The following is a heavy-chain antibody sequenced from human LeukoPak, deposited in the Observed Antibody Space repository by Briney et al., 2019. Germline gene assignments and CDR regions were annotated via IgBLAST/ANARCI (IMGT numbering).Heavy chain of an antibody. V-gene: IGHV7-4-1*02. J-gene: IGHJ5*02. CDR1: GYTFTGYY. CDR2: INTNTGNP. D-gene: IGHD1-1*01. Sequence: GASVKVSCKASGYTFTGYYMHWVRQAPGQGFEWMGWINTNTGNPTYAQGFTERFVFSLDTSVTTAYLQISSLKAEDTAVYYCARGDTSWSENWFDPWGQGTLVTVSS. CDR3: ARGDTSWSENWFDP.